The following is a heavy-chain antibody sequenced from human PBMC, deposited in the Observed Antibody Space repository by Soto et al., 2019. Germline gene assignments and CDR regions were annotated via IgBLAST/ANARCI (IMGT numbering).Heavy chain of an antibody. J-gene: IGHJ4*02. CDR1: GFTFSSYA. V-gene: IGHV3-23*01. CDR3: AKDVQHYSSGSLDY. D-gene: IGHD6-19*01. Sequence: EVQVLESGGGLVQPGGSLRLSCAASGFTFSSYAMGWVRQAPGKGLEWVSGISDSGGSTYYADSVKGRFTISRDHSKNTLYLQMNSLRAEDAAVYYCAKDVQHYSSGSLDYWGQGTLVTVSS. CDR2: ISDSGGST.